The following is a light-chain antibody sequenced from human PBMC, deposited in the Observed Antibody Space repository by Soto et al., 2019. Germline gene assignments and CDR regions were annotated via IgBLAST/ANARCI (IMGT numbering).Light chain of an antibody. J-gene: IGLJ7*01. V-gene: IGLV3-21*04. CDR3: QVWDSSSDHPHAV. CDR2: YDS. CDR1: NIGSKS. Sequence: SYELTQPPSVSVAPGKTATITCGGNNIGSKSVHWYQQKPGQAPVLVIYYDSDRPSGIPERFSGSNSGNTATLTISRVEAGDEADYYCQVWDSSSDHPHAVFGGGTQLTVL.